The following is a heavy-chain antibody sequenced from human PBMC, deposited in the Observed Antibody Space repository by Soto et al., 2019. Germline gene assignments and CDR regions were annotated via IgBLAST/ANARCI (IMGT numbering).Heavy chain of an antibody. V-gene: IGHV3-23*01. CDR3: AKAVADRGIDS. Sequence: EVQVLESGGALVQPGGSLRLSCAASGFTFRKHAMTWVRQAPGQGLEYVSSITASGSATFYAASVRGRFAISRDNAKRTLYLQMSSLRAEDTALYNSAKAVADRGIDSWGQGTLVTVSS. CDR2: ITASGSAT. J-gene: IGHJ4*02. CDR1: GFTFRKHA.